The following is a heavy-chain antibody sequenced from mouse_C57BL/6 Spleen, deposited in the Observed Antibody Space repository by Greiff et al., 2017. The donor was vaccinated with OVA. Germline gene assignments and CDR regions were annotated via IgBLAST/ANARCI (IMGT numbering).Heavy chain of an antibody. CDR1: GYSITSGYY. Sequence: EVQLVESGPGLVKPSQSLSLTCSVTGYSITSGYYWNWIRQFPGNKLEWMGYISYDGSNNYNPSLKNRISITRDTSKNQFFLKLNSVTTEDTATYYCARASYGSYYFDYWGQGTTLTVSS. V-gene: IGHV3-6*01. CDR3: ARASYGSYYFDY. D-gene: IGHD1-1*01. J-gene: IGHJ2*01. CDR2: ISYDGSN.